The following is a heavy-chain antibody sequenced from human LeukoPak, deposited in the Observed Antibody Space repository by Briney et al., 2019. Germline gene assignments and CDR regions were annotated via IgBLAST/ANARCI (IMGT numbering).Heavy chain of an antibody. Sequence: SETLSLTCTVSGGSISSYYWSWIRQPPGKGLEWIGYIYYSGSTNYNPSLKSRVTMSVDKSKNQFSLKLSSVTVADTAVYYCARDKAGSSSLDYWGQGTLVTVSS. CDR2: IYYSGST. CDR3: ARDKAGSSSLDY. J-gene: IGHJ4*02. CDR1: GGSISSYY. V-gene: IGHV4-59*01. D-gene: IGHD1-26*01.